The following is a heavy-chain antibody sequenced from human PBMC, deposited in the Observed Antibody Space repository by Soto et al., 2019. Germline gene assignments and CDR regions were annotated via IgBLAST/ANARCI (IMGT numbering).Heavy chain of an antibody. D-gene: IGHD3-9*01. Sequence: SETLSLTCTVSGGSISDYYWSWIRQPPGKGLEWMGYIYYSGSPNYNPSLKSRVTISLDTSKKQFSLKLSSVTAADTAVYYCASTQGYHYDILTGTYPWYYFDNWGPGTLVTVSS. CDR2: IYYSGSP. CDR1: GGSISDYY. J-gene: IGHJ4*02. CDR3: ASTQGYHYDILTGTYPWYYFDN. V-gene: IGHV4-59*01.